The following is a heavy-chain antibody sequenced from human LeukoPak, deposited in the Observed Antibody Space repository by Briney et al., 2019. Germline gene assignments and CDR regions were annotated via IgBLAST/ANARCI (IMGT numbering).Heavy chain of an antibody. CDR2: MNPNNGNT. Sequence: ASVKVSCKASGYTFTSYDIQWVRQATGQGLEWMGWMNPNNGNTGYAQKFQGRVTMTRNTSISTAYMELSSLRSEDTAVYYCARDSGGWYHWFDPWGQGTLVTVSS. CDR1: GYTFTSYD. D-gene: IGHD6-19*01. J-gene: IGHJ5*02. CDR3: ARDSGGWYHWFDP. V-gene: IGHV1-8*01.